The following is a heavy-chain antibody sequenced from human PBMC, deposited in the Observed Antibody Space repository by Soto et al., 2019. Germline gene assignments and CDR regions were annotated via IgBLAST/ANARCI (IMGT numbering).Heavy chain of an antibody. CDR3: LRLLWFGEQISGEYYYYGMDV. D-gene: IGHD3-10*01. J-gene: IGHJ6*02. Sequence: EVQLVESGGGLVQPGGSLRLSCAASGFTFSNAWMSWVRQAPGKGLEWVGRIKSKTDGGTTDYAAPVKGRFTISRDDSKNTLYLQMNSLKTEDTAVYYCLRLLWFGEQISGEYYYYGMDVWGQGTTVTVSS. CDR2: IKSKTDGGTT. CDR1: GFTFSNAW. V-gene: IGHV3-15*01.